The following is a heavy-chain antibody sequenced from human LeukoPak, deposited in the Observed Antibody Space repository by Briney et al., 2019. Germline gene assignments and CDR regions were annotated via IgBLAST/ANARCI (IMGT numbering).Heavy chain of an antibody. J-gene: IGHJ3*02. CDR3: ARQNLRDSDAFDI. CDR2: MNPNSGDT. V-gene: IGHV1-8*02. CDR1: GYTFTSYD. D-gene: IGHD2/OR15-2a*01. Sequence: GASVKVSCKASGYTFTSYDINWVRQVTGQGLEWMGWMNPNSGDTGYAQKLQDRITMTTDTSTSTAYMELRSLRSDDTAVYYCARQNLRDSDAFDIWGQGTMVTVSS.